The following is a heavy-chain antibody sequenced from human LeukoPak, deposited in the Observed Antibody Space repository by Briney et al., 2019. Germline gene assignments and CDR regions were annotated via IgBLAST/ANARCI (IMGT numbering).Heavy chain of an antibody. V-gene: IGHV3-7*01. CDR2: ITQDGSEK. Sequence: GGSLRLSCAASGFTFSGYWMSWVRQAPGKGLEWVANITQDGSEKYYVDSVKGRFTISRDNAKNSLYLQMNSLRAEDTAVYYCAREGPPTHSYAIDIWGQGTMVTVSS. D-gene: IGHD4-17*01. J-gene: IGHJ3*02. CDR1: GFTFSGYW. CDR3: AREGPPTHSYAIDI.